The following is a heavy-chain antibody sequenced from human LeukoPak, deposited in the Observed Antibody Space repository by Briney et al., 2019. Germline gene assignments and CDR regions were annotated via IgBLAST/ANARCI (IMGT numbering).Heavy chain of an antibody. CDR3: ARVDASGWYLRH. Sequence: SETLSLTCTVSGGSISSRSYYWGWIRQAPGKGLEWIGSIYYSGSTYYNPSLKSRVTISVDTSKNQFSLKLSSATAADTAVYYCARVDASGWYLRHWGQGILVIVAT. J-gene: IGHJ4*01. D-gene: IGHD6-19*01. CDR2: IYYSGST. CDR1: GGSISSRSYY. V-gene: IGHV4-39*01.